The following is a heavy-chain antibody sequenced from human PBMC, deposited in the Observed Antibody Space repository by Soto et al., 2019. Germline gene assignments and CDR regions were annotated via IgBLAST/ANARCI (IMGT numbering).Heavy chain of an antibody. D-gene: IGHD1-1*01. CDR1: GFTFSSYW. Sequence: PGGSLSLSCAASGFTFSSYWMNWVRQAPGKGLEWVANINQDGNEDNLLDSVKGRFTISRDNAKNSLFLQMNSLRVDDTAVYYCARTGDGHHDFLDYWGQGALVTAPQ. CDR3: ARTGDGHHDFLDY. V-gene: IGHV3-7*01. CDR2: INQDGNED. J-gene: IGHJ4*02.